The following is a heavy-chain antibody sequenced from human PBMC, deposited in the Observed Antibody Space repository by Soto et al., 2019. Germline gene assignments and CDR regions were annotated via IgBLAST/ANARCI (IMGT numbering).Heavy chain of an antibody. Sequence: PGGSLRLSCAASGFTFRNHWMHWVRQAPGKGPVWVSRIKYDGSSADYADSVKGRFTVSRDNANNRLYLQMNSLRAEDTAVYYCASLSGSTSGSDHYGMDSCGQGTTVTVSS. J-gene: IGHJ6*02. D-gene: IGHD6-13*01. CDR1: GFTFRNHW. V-gene: IGHV3-74*01. CDR2: IKYDGSSA. CDR3: ASLSGSTSGSDHYGMDS.